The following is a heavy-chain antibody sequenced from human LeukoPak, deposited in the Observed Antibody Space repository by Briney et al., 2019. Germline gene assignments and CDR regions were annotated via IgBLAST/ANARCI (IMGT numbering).Heavy chain of an antibody. CDR3: ARGVYDSSGSPPDTFDY. CDR1: GGSISSGGYS. V-gene: IGHV4-30-2*01. D-gene: IGHD3-22*01. CDR2: IYHSGST. J-gene: IGHJ4*02. Sequence: SETLSLTCAVSGGSISSGGYSWSWIRQPPGKGLEWIGEIYHSGSTNYNPSLKSRVTISVDTSKNQFSLKLSSVTAADTAVYYCARGVYDSSGSPPDTFDYWGQGTLVTVSS.